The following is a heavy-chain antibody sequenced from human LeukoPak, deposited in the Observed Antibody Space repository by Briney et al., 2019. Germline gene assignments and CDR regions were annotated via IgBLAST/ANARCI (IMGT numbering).Heavy chain of an antibody. J-gene: IGHJ3*02. CDR2: INWNGGST. CDR1: GFTFDDYG. Sequence: GGSLRLSCAASGFTFDDYGMSWVRQAPGKGLEWVSGINWNGGSTGYADSVKGRFTISRDNAKNSLYLQMNSLRAEDTAVYYCARSGRYYGSGVQDIWGQGTMVTVSS. CDR3: ARSGRYYGSGVQDI. V-gene: IGHV3-20*04. D-gene: IGHD3-10*01.